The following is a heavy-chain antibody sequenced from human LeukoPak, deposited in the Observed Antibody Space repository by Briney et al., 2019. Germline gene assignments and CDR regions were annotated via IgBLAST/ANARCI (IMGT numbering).Heavy chain of an antibody. Sequence: GGSLRLSCAASGFTFSRYVMSGERQAPGKGLEWVSAISDSGGSTYYADSVKGRFTISRDNSKNTLYFQMNSLRAEDTAVYYCANDENLMHGVYSYFDYWGQGTLVTVSS. D-gene: IGHD2-21*01. V-gene: IGHV3-23*01. CDR3: ANDENLMHGVYSYFDY. CDR1: GFTFSRYV. CDR2: ISDSGGST. J-gene: IGHJ4*02.